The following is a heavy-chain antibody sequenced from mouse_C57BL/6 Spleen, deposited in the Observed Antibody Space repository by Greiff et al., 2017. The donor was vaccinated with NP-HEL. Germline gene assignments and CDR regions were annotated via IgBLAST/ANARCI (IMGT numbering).Heavy chain of an antibody. CDR3: ARSPLLLAWFAY. V-gene: IGHV1-53*01. CDR1: GYTFTSYW. Sequence: VQLQQPGTELVKPGASVKLSCKASGYTFTSYWMHWVKQRPGQGLEWIGNINPGNGGTNYNEKFKSKATLTVDKSSSTAYMQLSSLTSEDSAVYYCARSPLLLAWFAYWGQGTLVTVSA. CDR2: INPGNGGT. D-gene: IGHD2-3*01. J-gene: IGHJ3*01.